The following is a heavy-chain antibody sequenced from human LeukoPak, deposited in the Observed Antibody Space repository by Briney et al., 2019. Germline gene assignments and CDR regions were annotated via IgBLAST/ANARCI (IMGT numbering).Heavy chain of an antibody. CDR1: AFRFSGSW. CDR2: IKVGGGT. CDR3: ARGAPGY. Sequence: PGGSLRLSCAASAFRFSGSWMKWVRQPPGKGLEWIGQIKVGGGTKYNPSLNSRVTMSLDTSKNQFSLKLTSVSAADTAVYYCARGAPGYWGQGTLVTVSS. J-gene: IGHJ4*02. V-gene: IGHV4-34*01.